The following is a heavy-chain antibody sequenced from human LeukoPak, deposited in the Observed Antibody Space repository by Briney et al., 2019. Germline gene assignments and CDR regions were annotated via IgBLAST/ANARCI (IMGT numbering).Heavy chain of an antibody. CDR2: ISSSSSYI. CDR1: GFTFSSYS. V-gene: IGHV3-21*05. Sequence: PGGSLRLSCAASGFTFSSYSMNWVRQAPGKGLEWVSYISSSSSYIYYADSVKGRFTISRDNSKNTLYLQMNSLRAEDTAVYYCARDRARGWDYVWGSYRPLGYWGQGTLVTVSS. CDR3: ARDRARGWDYVWGSYRPLGY. J-gene: IGHJ4*02. D-gene: IGHD3-16*02.